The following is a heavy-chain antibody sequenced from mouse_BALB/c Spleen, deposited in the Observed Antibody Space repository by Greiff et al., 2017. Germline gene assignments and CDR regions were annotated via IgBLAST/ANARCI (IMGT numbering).Heavy chain of an antibody. J-gene: IGHJ3*01. CDR1: GFTFSSYA. V-gene: IGHV5-9-4*01. Sequence: EVKLMESGGGLVKPGGSLKLSCAASGFTFSSYAMSWVRQSPEKRLEWVAEISSGGSYTYYPDTVTGRFTISRDNAKNTLYLEMSSLRSEDTAMCYCARDNYRYDGRFAYWGQGTLVTVSA. CDR2: ISSGGSYT. D-gene: IGHD2-14*01. CDR3: ARDNYRYDGRFAY.